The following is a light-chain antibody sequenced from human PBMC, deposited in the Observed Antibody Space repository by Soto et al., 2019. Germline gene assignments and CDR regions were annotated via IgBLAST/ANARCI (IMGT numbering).Light chain of an antibody. J-gene: IGKJ2*01. V-gene: IGKV3-20*01. CDR2: GAS. CDR1: QSVSSNY. CDR3: QQYGSSPPYT. Sequence: EIVLTQSPGTLSLSPGERATLSCRASQSVSSNYLAWYQQKFGQAPRLPIYGASSRATGIPDRFSGSGSGTDFTLTISRLEPEDFAVYYCQQYGSSPPYTFGQGTKLEI.